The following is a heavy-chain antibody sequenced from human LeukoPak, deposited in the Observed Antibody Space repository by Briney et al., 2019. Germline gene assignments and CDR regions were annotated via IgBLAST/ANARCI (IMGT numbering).Heavy chain of an antibody. D-gene: IGHD1-26*01. CDR1: GGTFTSYA. V-gene: IGHV1-69*05. Sequence: ASVRVSCKASGGTFTSYAISWVRQAPGQGREWMGGIIAIFGTANYAQKFQGRVTITTDESTRTAYMELSSLRSEDTAVYYCARSRYSGSYFYYFDYWGQGTLVTVSS. J-gene: IGHJ4*02. CDR2: IIAIFGTA. CDR3: ARSRYSGSYFYYFDY.